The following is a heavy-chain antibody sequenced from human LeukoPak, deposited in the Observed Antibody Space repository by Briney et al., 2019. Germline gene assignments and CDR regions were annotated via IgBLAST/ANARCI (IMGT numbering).Heavy chain of an antibody. CDR3: ARDCGWLQLLGAFDI. J-gene: IGHJ3*02. CDR2: ISGSGSGGST. CDR1: GFTFSSSA. D-gene: IGHD5-24*01. V-gene: IGHV3-23*01. Sequence: PGGSLRLSCAASGFTFSSSAMSWVRQAPGKGLEWVSSISGSGSGGSTYYAESVKGRFTISRDNAKNTLYLQMNSLRAEDTAVYYCARDCGWLQLLGAFDIWGQGTMVTVSS.